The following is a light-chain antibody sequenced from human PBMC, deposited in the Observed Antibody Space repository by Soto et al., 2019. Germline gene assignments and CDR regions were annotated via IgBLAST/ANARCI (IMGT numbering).Light chain of an antibody. Sequence: QSALTQPASVSGSPGQSITISCTGTSSDVGGYDYVSWYQQHPGKALKLMIYDVTNRPSGVSNRFSGSKSGNTASLTISGLQAEDEADYYCISYASINTYVFGTGTKLTVL. CDR3: ISYASINTYV. V-gene: IGLV2-14*01. J-gene: IGLJ1*01. CDR2: DVT. CDR1: SSDVGGYDY.